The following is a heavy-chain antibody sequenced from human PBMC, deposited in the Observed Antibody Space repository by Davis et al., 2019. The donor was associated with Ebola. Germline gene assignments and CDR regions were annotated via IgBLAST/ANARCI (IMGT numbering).Heavy chain of an antibody. CDR2: IYHTGNT. CDR1: GGSISSYY. D-gene: IGHD6-13*01. CDR3: ARESGWQQLVNP. J-gene: IGHJ5*02. Sequence: PSETLSLTCTVSGGSISSYYWSWIRQPPGKGLEWIGYIYHTGNTHYNPSLKSRVTISVDTSKNQFSLKLSSVTAADTAVYYCARESGWQQLVNPWGQGTLVTVSS. V-gene: IGHV4-59*12.